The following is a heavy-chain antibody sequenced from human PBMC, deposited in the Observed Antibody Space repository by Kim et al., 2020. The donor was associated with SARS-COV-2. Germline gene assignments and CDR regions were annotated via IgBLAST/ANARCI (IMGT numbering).Heavy chain of an antibody. J-gene: IGHJ3*02. D-gene: IGHD3-22*01. CDR3: AKMVPRYYDDSSGHFDI. CDR1: GFTFSSYA. CDR2: ISGSGGST. Sequence: GGSLRLSCAASGFTFSSYAMSWVRQAPGKGLEWVSAISGSGGSTYYADSVKGRFTISRDNSKNTLYLQMNSLRAEDTAVYYCAKMVPRYYDDSSGHFDIWGQGTMVPVTS. V-gene: IGHV3-23*01.